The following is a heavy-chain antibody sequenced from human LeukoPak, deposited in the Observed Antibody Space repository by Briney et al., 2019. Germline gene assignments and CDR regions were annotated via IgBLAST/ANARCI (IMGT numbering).Heavy chain of an antibody. CDR1: GYTFTTYG. Sequence: ASVKVSCKASGYTFTTYGISWVRQAPGQGLEWMGWISGYNGNTNYAQKFQGRITMTTETSTSTAYMELRSLRSDDTAVYYCARDYRGSESPSIYWGQGTLVTVSS. CDR3: ARDYRGSESPSIY. J-gene: IGHJ4*02. V-gene: IGHV1-18*01. CDR2: ISGYNGNT. D-gene: IGHD3-10*01.